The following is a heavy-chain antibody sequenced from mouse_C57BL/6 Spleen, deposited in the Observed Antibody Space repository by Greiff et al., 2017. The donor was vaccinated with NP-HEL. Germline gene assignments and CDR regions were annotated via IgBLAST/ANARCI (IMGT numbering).Heavy chain of an antibody. CDR3: ARTSYLGAWFAY. D-gene: IGHD5-5*01. Sequence: VQLKQSGPELVKPGASVKMSCKASGYTFTDYNMHWVKQSHGKSLEWIGYINPNNGGTSYNQKFKGKATLTVNKSSSTAYMELRSLTSEDSAVYYCARTSYLGAWFAYWGQGTLVTVSA. V-gene: IGHV1-22*01. CDR1: GYTFTDYN. J-gene: IGHJ3*01. CDR2: INPNNGGT.